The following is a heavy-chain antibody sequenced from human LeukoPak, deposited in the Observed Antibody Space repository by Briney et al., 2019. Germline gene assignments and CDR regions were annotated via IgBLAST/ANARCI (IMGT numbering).Heavy chain of an antibody. CDR2: IIPILGIA. Sequence: SVKVSCKASGGTFGSYAISWVRQAPGQGLEWMGRIIPILGIANYAQKFQGRVTITADKSTSTAYMELRSLRSDDTAVYYCARAKVVGATHFDYWGQGTLVTVSS. J-gene: IGHJ4*02. CDR3: ARAKVVGATHFDY. D-gene: IGHD1-26*01. CDR1: GGTFGSYA. V-gene: IGHV1-69*04.